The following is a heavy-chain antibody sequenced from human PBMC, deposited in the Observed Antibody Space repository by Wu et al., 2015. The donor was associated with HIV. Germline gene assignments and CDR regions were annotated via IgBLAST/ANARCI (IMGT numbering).Heavy chain of an antibody. Sequence: QVQLVQSGAEVKKPGSSVKVSCKASGGTFSSYAISWVRQAPGQGLEWMGRIIPIFGTANYAQKFQGRVTITADESTSTAYMELSSLRSEDTAVYYCVSAGGYCSGGSCYWDYWGQGTLVTVSS. CDR2: IIPIFGTA. CDR3: VSAGGYCSGGSCYWDY. D-gene: IGHD2-15*01. V-gene: IGHV1-69*13. J-gene: IGHJ4*02. CDR1: GGTFSSYA.